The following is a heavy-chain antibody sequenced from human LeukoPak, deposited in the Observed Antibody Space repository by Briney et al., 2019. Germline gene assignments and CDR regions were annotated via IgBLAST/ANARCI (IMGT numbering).Heavy chain of an antibody. CDR1: GFTFSSYG. J-gene: IGHJ4*02. CDR2: IRYDGSNK. Sequence: QPGGSLRLSCAASGFTFSSYGMHWVRQAPGKGLEGVAFIRYDGSNKYYADSVKGRFTISRDNSKNTLYLQMNSLRAEDTAVYYCAKDGCSSTSCYRYFDYWGQGTLVTVSS. D-gene: IGHD2-2*02. V-gene: IGHV3-30*02. CDR3: AKDGCSSTSCYRYFDY.